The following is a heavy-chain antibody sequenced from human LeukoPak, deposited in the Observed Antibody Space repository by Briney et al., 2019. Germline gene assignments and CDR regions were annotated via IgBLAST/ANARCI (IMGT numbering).Heavy chain of an antibody. V-gene: IGHV3-23*01. J-gene: IGHJ4*02. CDR3: ARDLASDPIRFLEWPSYYFDY. CDR2: ISGSGGST. D-gene: IGHD3-3*01. Sequence: GGSLRLSCAASGFTFSSYAMSWVRQAPGKGLEWVSAISGSGGSTYYADSVKGRFTISRDNAKNSLYLQMNSLRAEDTAVYYCARDLASDPIRFLEWPSYYFDYWGQGTLVTVSS. CDR1: GFTFSSYA.